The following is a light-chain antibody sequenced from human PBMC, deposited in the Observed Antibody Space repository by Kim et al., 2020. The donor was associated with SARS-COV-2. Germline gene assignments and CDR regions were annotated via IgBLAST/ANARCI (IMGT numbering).Light chain of an antibody. J-gene: IGLJ3*02. CDR2: SNN. CDR3: AAWDDSLNGRV. CDR1: SSNIGSNT. Sequence: QSVLTQPPSASGTPGQRVTISCSGSSSNIGSNTVNWYQQLPGTAPKLLIYSNNQRPSGVPDRFSGSKSGTSASLAISGLQSEDEADYYCAAWDDSLNGRVFGEGTQRTVL. V-gene: IGLV1-44*01.